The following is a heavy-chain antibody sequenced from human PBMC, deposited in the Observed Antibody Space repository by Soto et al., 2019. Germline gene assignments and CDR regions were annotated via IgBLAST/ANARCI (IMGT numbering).Heavy chain of an antibody. J-gene: IGHJ4*02. CDR2: IIDSGGST. CDR1: GFTFSSCA. Sequence: GGSLRLSCAASGFTFSSCAMGWVRQAPGKGLEWVSDIIDSGGSTYYADAVKGRFTISRDNSKNTLYLQMNSLRAEDTAVYYCARDYYKYYDSSGYYRSPAYWGQGTLVTVSS. CDR3: ARDYYKYYDSSGYYRSPAY. V-gene: IGHV3-23*01. D-gene: IGHD3-22*01.